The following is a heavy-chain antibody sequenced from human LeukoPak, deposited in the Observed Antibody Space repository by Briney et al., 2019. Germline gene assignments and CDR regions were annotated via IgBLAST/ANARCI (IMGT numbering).Heavy chain of an antibody. CDR2: ISWNSGNI. V-gene: IGHV3-9*01. D-gene: IGHD1-26*01. J-gene: IGHJ4*02. CDR3: AKADGGWESLPSDY. CDR1: GFTFDDYA. Sequence: GGSLRLSCAASGFTFDDYAMHWVRQAPGKGLEWVSGISWNSGNIGYADSVKGRFTISRDNAKNSLYLQMNSLRSEDTALYYCAKADGGWESLPSDYWGQGTLVTVSS.